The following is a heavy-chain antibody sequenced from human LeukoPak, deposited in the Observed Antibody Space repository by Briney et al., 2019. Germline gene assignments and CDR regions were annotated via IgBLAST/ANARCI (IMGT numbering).Heavy chain of an antibody. D-gene: IGHD3-16*01. CDR3: ITDPGEWQPI. Sequence: GGSLRLSCVVSGITFSNAWMSWVRQAPGKGLEWVGRIKSKTDGETMDYAAPVKGRFIISREDSRNTLYLQMNRLNVEDTAVYYCITDPGEWQPIWGQGTMVTVS. J-gene: IGHJ3*02. V-gene: IGHV3-15*01. CDR1: GITFSNAW. CDR2: IKSKTDGETM.